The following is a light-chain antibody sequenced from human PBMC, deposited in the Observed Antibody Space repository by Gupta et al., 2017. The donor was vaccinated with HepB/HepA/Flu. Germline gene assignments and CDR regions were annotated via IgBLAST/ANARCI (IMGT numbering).Light chain of an antibody. Sequence: QSALTQPRSVSGSPGQSVTISCTGTCSDVGGYEYVSLYQQPPAKARILMIYDVTKRPSGVPVRFSGSKSGNTASLTISGLQAEDGADYYYYSYAGGDTWVFGGGTKLTVL. CDR1: CSDVGGYEY. V-gene: IGLV2-11*01. J-gene: IGLJ3*02. CDR2: DVT. CDR3: YSYAGGDTWV.